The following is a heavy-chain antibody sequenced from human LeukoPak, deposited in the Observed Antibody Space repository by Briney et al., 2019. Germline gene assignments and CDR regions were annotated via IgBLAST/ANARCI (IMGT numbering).Heavy chain of an antibody. CDR2: ISGYDGIT. Sequence: ATVKVSCKASGYTFTRFGISWVRQAPGQGLEWMGWISGYDGITKYAQKFQGRVTMTTDTSTSTAYMELRSLRSDDTAVYYCARDESLAAAGTPGGYWGQGTLVTVSS. D-gene: IGHD6-13*01. CDR3: ARDESLAAAGTPGGY. CDR1: GYTFTRFG. J-gene: IGHJ4*02. V-gene: IGHV1-18*01.